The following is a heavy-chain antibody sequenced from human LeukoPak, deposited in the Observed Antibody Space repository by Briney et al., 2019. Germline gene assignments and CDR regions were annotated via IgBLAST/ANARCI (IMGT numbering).Heavy chain of an antibody. CDR2: IGNGGDST. J-gene: IGHJ4*02. CDR3: TKEDPRAGAIFDY. V-gene: IGHV3-23*01. Sequence: PGGSLRLSCVGSGFTFSSYAMSWVRQAPGKGLEWVSAIGNGGDSTHYADSVKGRFTISRDNSKNTLYLQMNSLRAEDTAVYYCTKEDPRAGAIFDYWGQGTLVTVSS. CDR1: GFTFSSYA. D-gene: IGHD3-10*01.